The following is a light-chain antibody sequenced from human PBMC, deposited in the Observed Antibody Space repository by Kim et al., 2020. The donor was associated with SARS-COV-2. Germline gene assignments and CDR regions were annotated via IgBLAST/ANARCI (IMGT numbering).Light chain of an antibody. CDR1: NFETKN. CDR2: KDT. V-gene: IGLV3-1*01. Sequence: SYELTQPLSVSVSLGQTATITCCGDNFETKNVHWYHKRPAQAPVLVIYKDTKRPSGIPERLSGSNSGNTATLTIRGLKARVGADSYCQAGDRGTKAFG. CDR3: QAGDRGTKA. J-gene: IGLJ6*01.